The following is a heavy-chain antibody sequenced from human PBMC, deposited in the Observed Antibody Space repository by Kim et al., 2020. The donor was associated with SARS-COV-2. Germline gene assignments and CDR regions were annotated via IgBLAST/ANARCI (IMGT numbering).Heavy chain of an antibody. Sequence: SETLSLTCLLSGGSFSGYLWSWIRQSPGKGLEVIGEINPSGSAKYNPSLESRVTISLDTSKNQFSLRLTSVTAADTAVYFCARVWDYWGQGTLVTVSS. CDR2: INPSGSA. V-gene: IGHV4-34*01. CDR3: ARVWDY. J-gene: IGHJ4*02. CDR1: GGSFSGYL.